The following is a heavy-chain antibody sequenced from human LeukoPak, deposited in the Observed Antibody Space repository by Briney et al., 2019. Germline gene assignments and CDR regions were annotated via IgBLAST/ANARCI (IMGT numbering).Heavy chain of an antibody. CDR2: IKLDGSEK. CDR3: ARDQYDTWSRRGNFDS. J-gene: IGHJ4*02. Sequence: GGSLGLSCVASGFSFGKYWMSWVRQAPGKGLEWVANIKLDGSEKNYVDSVKGRFTISRDNTKNSLYLQMNSLRAEDTAVFYCARDQYDTWSRRGNFDSWGQGTLVIVSS. V-gene: IGHV3-7*03. D-gene: IGHD3/OR15-3a*01. CDR1: GFSFGKYW.